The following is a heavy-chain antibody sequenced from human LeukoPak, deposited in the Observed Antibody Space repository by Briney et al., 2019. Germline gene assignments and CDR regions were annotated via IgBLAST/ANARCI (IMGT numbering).Heavy chain of an antibody. Sequence: ASVKVSCKASGGTFSSYAISWVRQAPGQGLEWMGGIIPIFGTANYAQKFQGRVTITTDESTSTAYMELSSLRSEDTAVYYCARDRYYDFWSGPNYYYMDVWGKGTTVTVSS. D-gene: IGHD3-3*01. V-gene: IGHV1-69*05. CDR3: ARDRYYDFWSGPNYYYMDV. CDR2: IIPIFGTA. J-gene: IGHJ6*03. CDR1: GGTFSSYA.